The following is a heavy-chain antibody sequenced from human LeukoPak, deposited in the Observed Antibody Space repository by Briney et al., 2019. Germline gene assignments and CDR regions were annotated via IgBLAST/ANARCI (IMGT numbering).Heavy chain of an antibody. CDR2: IKQDGSEK. V-gene: IGHV3-7*01. CDR1: GFTFSSYW. Sequence: GGSLRLSCAASGFTFSSYWMSWVRQAPGKGLDWVANIKQDGSEKYYVDSVKGRFTISRDNAKNSLYLQMNSLRAEDTAVYYCARAKDCSSITCPFDIWGQGTMVTVSS. D-gene: IGHD2-2*01. CDR3: ARAKDCSSITCPFDI. J-gene: IGHJ3*02.